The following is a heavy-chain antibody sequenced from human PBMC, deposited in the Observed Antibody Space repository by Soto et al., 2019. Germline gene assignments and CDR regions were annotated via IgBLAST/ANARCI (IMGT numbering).Heavy chain of an antibody. CDR2: IKSNTDGGAL. D-gene: IGHD3-16*01. Sequence: EVQLVESGGDLVKPGGSLRLSCAASGLTFSNAWMTWVRQAPGKGLEWVGRIKSNTDGGALDYAAPLKGRFTILRDDSRSTLYLLLNSLKPEDTAVYYCATRPAPYYADWSLDYWGQGTLVTVSS. CDR1: GLTFSNAW. CDR3: ATRPAPYYADWSLDY. V-gene: IGHV3-15*01. J-gene: IGHJ4*02.